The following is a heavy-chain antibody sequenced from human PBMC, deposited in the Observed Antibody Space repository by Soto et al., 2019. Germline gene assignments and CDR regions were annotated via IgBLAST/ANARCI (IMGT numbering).Heavy chain of an antibody. J-gene: IGHJ6*01. CDR2: VYDTWST. CDR3: VRQGIGFLHGLVDV. CDR1: SGPSKSHN. V-gene: IGHV4-59*08. D-gene: IGHD3-10*01. Sequence: QVQVQQSGPGLVKPSETPSLTCTVSSGPSKSHNWGWIRQPPGRGLEWIGYVYDTWSTSYNPSLKSRVTVSADTSTNRISLTLRFVTAADTAVYYCVRQGIGFLHGLVDVWGQGTTVIVSS.